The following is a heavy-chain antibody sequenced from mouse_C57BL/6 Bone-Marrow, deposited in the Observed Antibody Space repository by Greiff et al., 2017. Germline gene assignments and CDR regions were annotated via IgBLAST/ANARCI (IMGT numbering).Heavy chain of an antibody. J-gene: IGHJ4*01. V-gene: IGHV5-17*01. Sequence: EVKLVESGGGLVKPGGSLKLSCAASGFTFRDSGMHWVRQAPEKGLEWVAYISSGSSTIYYADTVKGRFTISRDNAKNTLFLQMTSLRSEDTAMYYCARLPAYYWGQGTSVTVSS. CDR1: GFTFRDSG. CDR3: ARLPAYY. CDR2: ISSGSSTI.